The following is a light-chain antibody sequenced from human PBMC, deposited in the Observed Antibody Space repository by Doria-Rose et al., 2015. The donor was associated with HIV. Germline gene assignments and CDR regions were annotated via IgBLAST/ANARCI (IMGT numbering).Light chain of an antibody. CDR2: DGS. J-gene: IGKJ1*01. Sequence: TQSPGTLSLSPWERATLSYRASQSFSSTYLAWYQQKPGQAPSLLIYDGSTRATGIPDRFSASGSGTDFTLTINRLEPEDFALYYCHQYGTSWTFGQGTKVEI. CDR3: HQYGTSWT. CDR1: QSFSSTY. V-gene: IGKV3-20*01.